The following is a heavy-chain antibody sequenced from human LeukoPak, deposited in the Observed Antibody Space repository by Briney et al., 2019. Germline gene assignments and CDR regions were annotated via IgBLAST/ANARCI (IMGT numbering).Heavy chain of an antibody. CDR1: GGSISSGSYY. V-gene: IGHV4-61*02. J-gene: IGHJ3*02. D-gene: IGHD2-2*01. CDR2: IYTSGST. CDR3: AREGKIVVVPWGAFDI. Sequence: SQTLSLTCTVSGGSISSGSYYWSWIRQPAGKGLEWIGRIYTSGSTNYNPSLKSRVTISVDTSKNQFSLKLSSVTAADTAVYYCAREGKIVVVPWGAFDIWGQGTMVTVSS.